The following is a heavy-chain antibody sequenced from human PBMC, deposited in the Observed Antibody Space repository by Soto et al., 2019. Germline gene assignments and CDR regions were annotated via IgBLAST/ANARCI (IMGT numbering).Heavy chain of an antibody. CDR2: IYYSGST. Sequence: QVQLQESGPGLVKPSQTLSLTCTVSGGSISSGDYYWSWIRQPPGKGLEWIGYIYYSGSTYYNPSLKSRVTISVDTSKNQFSLKLSSVTAADTAVYYCARPLGGYMVMAYYFDYWGQGTLVTVSS. D-gene: IGHD5-12*01. CDR1: GGSISSGDYY. CDR3: ARPLGGYMVMAYYFDY. V-gene: IGHV4-30-4*01. J-gene: IGHJ4*02.